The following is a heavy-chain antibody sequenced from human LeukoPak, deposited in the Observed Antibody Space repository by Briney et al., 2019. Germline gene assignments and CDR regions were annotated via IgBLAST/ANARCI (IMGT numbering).Heavy chain of an antibody. D-gene: IGHD3-10*01. V-gene: IGHV3-23*01. CDR1: GFTFSSYA. CDR3: AEGKAFLWFGEPQDY. Sequence: QSGGSLRLSCAASGFTFSSYAMSWVRQAPGEGLEWVSAISGSGGSTYYADSVKGRFSISRDNSKNTLYLQMNSLRAEDTAVYYCAEGKAFLWFGEPQDYWGQGTLVTVSS. CDR2: ISGSGGST. J-gene: IGHJ4*02.